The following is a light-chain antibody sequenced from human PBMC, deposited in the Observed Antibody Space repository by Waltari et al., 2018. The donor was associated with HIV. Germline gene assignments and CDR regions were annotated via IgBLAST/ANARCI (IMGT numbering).Light chain of an antibody. CDR3: LQADSFPFT. CDR2: SAS. Sequence: DIQMTQSASSVSASVGDRVTIPCRASQDVKNWLAWYQQKPGQGPELLISSASGLQSGVPSRFSSSGSGPDFTLIISNLQPEDFATYYCLQADSFPFTFGPGT. CDR1: QDVKNW. J-gene: IGKJ3*01. V-gene: IGKV1-12*02.